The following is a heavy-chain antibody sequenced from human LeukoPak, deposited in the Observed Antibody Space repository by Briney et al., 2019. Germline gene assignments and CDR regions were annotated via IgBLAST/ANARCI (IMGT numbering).Heavy chain of an antibody. CDR1: SGSISSSHYY. D-gene: IGHD6-19*01. Sequence: SETLSLTCTVSSGSISSSHYYWGWIRQPPGQGLEWIGIIYCSGSTYYNPSLKSRVTISVDTSKNQFSLKVRSLTAADTAVYYCATAPRPWLGWFDYWGQGTLVTVSS. J-gene: IGHJ4*02. V-gene: IGHV4-39*07. CDR2: IYCSGST. CDR3: ATAPRPWLGWFDY.